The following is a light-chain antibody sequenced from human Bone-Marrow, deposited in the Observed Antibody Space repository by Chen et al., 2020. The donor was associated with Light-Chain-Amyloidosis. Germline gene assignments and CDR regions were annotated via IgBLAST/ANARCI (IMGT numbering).Light chain of an antibody. J-gene: IGLJ3*02. Sequence: NFMLTQPHSVPESPGKTGIISCTRSGGSIATNYVQWYQQRPGSSPTTVIYEDDQRPSGVPDRFSGSIDRSSNSASLTISGLKTEDEADYYCQSYQGSSQGVFGGGTKLTVL. CDR2: EDD. CDR3: QSYQGSSQGV. CDR1: GGSIATNY. V-gene: IGLV6-57*01.